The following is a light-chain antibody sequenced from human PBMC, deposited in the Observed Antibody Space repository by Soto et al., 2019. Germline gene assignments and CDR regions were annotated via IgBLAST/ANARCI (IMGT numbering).Light chain of an antibody. Sequence: EIVLTQSPATLSLSPGERATLSCRASQSVSSYLAWYQQKPGQAPRLLIYDASNRATGIPARFSGSGSGTDFTLTISSLEPEDFAVYCCPQRSNWPQTFGQGTKVEIK. J-gene: IGKJ1*01. CDR3: PQRSNWPQT. CDR2: DAS. CDR1: QSVSSY. V-gene: IGKV3-11*01.